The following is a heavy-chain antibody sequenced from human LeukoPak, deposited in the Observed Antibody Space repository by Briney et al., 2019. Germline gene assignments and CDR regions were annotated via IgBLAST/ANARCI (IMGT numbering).Heavy chain of an antibody. CDR3: ARVAMIVAKPYDN. CDR1: EFSVGSNY. D-gene: IGHD3-22*01. CDR2: IYSGGST. V-gene: IGHV3-66*01. J-gene: IGHJ4*02. Sequence: PGGSLRLSCAASEFSVGSNYMTWVRQAPGKGLEWVSLIYSGGSTYYADSVKGRFTISRDNSKNTLYLQMNSLRAEDTAVYYCARVAMIVAKPYDNWGQGTLVTVSS.